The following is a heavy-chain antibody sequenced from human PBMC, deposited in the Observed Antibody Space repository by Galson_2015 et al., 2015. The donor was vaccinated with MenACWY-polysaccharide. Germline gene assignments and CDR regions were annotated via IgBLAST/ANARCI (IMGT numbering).Heavy chain of an antibody. J-gene: IGHJ6*02. CDR3: AKFPITMIPAFEVRGSPGGPGMDV. CDR1: GFTFSSYG. CDR2: ISYDGSNK. D-gene: IGHD3-22*01. V-gene: IGHV3-30*18. Sequence: SLRLSCAASGFTFSSYGMHWVRQAPGKGLEWVAVISYDGSNKYYADSVKGRFTISRDNSKNTLYLQMNSLRAEDTAVYYCAKFPITMIPAFEVRGSPGGPGMDVWGQGTTVTVSS.